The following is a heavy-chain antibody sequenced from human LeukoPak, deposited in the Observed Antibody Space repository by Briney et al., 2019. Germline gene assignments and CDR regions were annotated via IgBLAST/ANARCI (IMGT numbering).Heavy chain of an antibody. J-gene: IGHJ4*02. CDR1: GGSISSYF. V-gene: IGHV4-4*07. Sequence: RPSETLSLTCTVSGGSISSYFWSWIRQPAGKGLEWIGRIYPSGTTNYNPSLNSRVTMSVDTSKNQFSLKLSSVTAADTAVYYCARGTYYYDWGYWGQGTLVTVSS. CDR2: IYPSGTT. CDR3: ARGTYYYDWGY. D-gene: IGHD3-22*01.